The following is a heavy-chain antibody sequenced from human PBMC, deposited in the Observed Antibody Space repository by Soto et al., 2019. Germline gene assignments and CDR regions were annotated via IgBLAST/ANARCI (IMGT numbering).Heavy chain of an antibody. J-gene: IGHJ6*02. CDR3: ARGGMDYDFWSGYLESDGMDV. D-gene: IGHD3-3*01. Sequence: SQTLSLTCAISGDSVSSNSAAWNWIRQSPSRGLEWLGRTYYRSKWYNDYAVSVKSRITINPDTSKNQFSLQPNSVTPEDTAVYYCARGGMDYDFWSGYLESDGMDVWGQGTTVTVSS. CDR1: GDSVSSNSAA. V-gene: IGHV6-1*01. CDR2: TYYRSKWYN.